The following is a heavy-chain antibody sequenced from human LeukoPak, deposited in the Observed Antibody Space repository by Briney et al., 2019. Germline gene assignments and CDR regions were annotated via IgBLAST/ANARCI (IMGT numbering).Heavy chain of an antibody. V-gene: IGHV3-66*01. J-gene: IGHJ4*02. Sequence: PSETLSLTCAVYGGSFSGYYWSWVRQAPGKGLEWVSVIYSGGSTYYADSVKGRFTISRDNSKNTLYLQMNSLRAEDTAVYYCARDKAHCGGDCYPASDYWGQGTLVTVSS. CDR3: ARDKAHCGGDCYPASDY. CDR1: GGSFSGYY. CDR2: IYSGGST. D-gene: IGHD2-21*02.